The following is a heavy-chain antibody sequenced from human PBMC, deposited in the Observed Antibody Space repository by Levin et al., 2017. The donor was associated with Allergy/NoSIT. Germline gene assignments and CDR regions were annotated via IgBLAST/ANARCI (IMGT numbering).Heavy chain of an antibody. CDR3: TRHLEDRRQRGLTSVRQMDV. CDR2: IRSKTNNYAT. D-gene: IGHD4-17*01. J-gene: IGHJ6*04. Sequence: GGSLRLSCAASGLIFSGSTMHWVRQASGKGLEWVGHIRSKTNNYATAYSASVKGRLTISRDDSKNTAYLQMNSLKTEDRAVYYCTRHLEDRRQRGLTSVRQMDVWGKGTTVTVSS. CDR1: GLIFSGST. V-gene: IGHV3-73*01.